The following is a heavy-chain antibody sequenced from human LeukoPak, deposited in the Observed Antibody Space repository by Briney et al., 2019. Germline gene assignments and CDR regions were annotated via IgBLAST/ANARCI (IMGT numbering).Heavy chain of an antibody. D-gene: IGHD6-19*01. CDR3: ASPPGYSSGWYPYGVDY. J-gene: IGHJ4*02. CDR2: IYHSGST. Sequence: PSETLSLTCTVSGYSISSGYYWGWIRQPPGKGLEWIGSIYHSGSTYYNPSLKSRVTISVDTSKNQFSLKLSSVTAADTAVYYCASPPGYSSGWYPYGVDYWGQGTLVTVSS. V-gene: IGHV4-38-2*02. CDR1: GYSISSGYY.